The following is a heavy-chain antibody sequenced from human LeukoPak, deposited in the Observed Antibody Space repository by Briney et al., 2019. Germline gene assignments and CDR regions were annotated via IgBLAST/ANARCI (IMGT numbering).Heavy chain of an antibody. CDR2: IRYDRSNK. D-gene: IGHD3-10*01. J-gene: IGHJ4*02. CDR1: GFTFSSYG. Sequence: QPGGSLRLSCAASGFTFSSYGMHWVRQAPGKGLEWVAFIRYDRSNKYYADSVKGRFTISRDNSKNTLYLQMNSLRAEDTAVYYCAIDSPGGSAPDYFDYWGQGTLVTVSS. V-gene: IGHV3-30*02. CDR3: AIDSPGGSAPDYFDY.